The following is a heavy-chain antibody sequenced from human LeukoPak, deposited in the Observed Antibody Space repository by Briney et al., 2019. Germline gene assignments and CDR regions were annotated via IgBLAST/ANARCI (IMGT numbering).Heavy chain of an antibody. CDR1: GYSISSGYY. V-gene: IGHV4-38-2*02. D-gene: IGHD6-19*01. J-gene: IGHJ5*02. CDR3: ASVRGYSSGWYASGFDP. Sequence: PSETLSLTCTVSGYSISSGYYWGWIRQPPGKGLEWIGSIYHSESTYYNPSLKSRVTISVDTSKNQFSLKLTSVTAADTAIYYCASVRGYSSGWYASGFDPWGQGTLVTVSS. CDR2: IYHSEST.